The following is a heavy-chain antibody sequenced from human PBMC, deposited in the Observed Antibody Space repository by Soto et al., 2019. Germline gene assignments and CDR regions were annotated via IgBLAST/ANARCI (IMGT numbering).Heavy chain of an antibody. CDR2: ISAYNGNT. CDR1: GYTFTSYG. Sequence: ASVKVSCKASGYTFTSYGINWVRQAPGQGLEWMGWISAYNGNTNYAQKLQGRVTMTTDTSTSTAYRELRSLRSDDTAVDYCARRDCSGGSCYHYYYYGMDVWGQGTTVTVSS. D-gene: IGHD2-15*01. V-gene: IGHV1-18*01. CDR3: ARRDCSGGSCYHYYYYGMDV. J-gene: IGHJ6*02.